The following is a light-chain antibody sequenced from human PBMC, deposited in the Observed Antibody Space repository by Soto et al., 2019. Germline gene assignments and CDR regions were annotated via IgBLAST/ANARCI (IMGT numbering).Light chain of an antibody. Sequence: EIVLTQSPGTLSLTPGERATLSCRASQSVSKSLAWYQQKPGQAPRLLIYAASNRASGIPARFSGGGSGTDFTLTISSLEPEDLAVYYCQQRSNWPPITFGQGTRLEIK. CDR2: AAS. CDR1: QSVSKS. J-gene: IGKJ5*01. CDR3: QQRSNWPPIT. V-gene: IGKV3-11*01.